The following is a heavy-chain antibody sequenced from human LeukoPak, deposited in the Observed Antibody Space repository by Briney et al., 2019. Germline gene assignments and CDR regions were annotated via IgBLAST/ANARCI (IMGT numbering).Heavy chain of an antibody. D-gene: IGHD2-15*01. CDR3: AREGASHAAGDY. CDR1: GGSFSGYY. Sequence: PSETLSLTCAVYGGSFSGYYWSWIRQPPGKGLGWIGEINHSGSTNYNPSLKSRVTISVDTSKNQFSLKLSSVTAADTAVYYCAREGASHAAGDYWGQGTLVTVSS. J-gene: IGHJ4*02. V-gene: IGHV4-34*01. CDR2: INHSGST.